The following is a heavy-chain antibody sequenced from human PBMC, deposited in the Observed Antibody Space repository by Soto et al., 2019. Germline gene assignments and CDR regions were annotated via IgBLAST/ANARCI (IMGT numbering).Heavy chain of an antibody. CDR3: AKERGTATRPETTWHFDL. J-gene: IGHJ2*01. CDR2: ISNDGSNK. D-gene: IGHD4-4*01. CDR1: GFTFSSYG. V-gene: IGHV3-30*18. Sequence: QVQLVESGGGVVQTGRSLRLACAVSGFTFSSYGMHWVRQAPGKGLEWVAVISNDGSNKYYEDSVKGRFTISRDNSKNTLFLQMDSLRAEDTAVYYCAKERGTATRPETTWHFDLWGRGTLVTVSS.